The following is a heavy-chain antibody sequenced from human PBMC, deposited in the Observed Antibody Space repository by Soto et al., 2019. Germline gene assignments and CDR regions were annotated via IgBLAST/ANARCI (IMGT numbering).Heavy chain of an antibody. Sequence: SLRLSCAASGFTFSSYAMSWVRQAPGKGLEWVSAITDSGGSTYYADSVKGRFTFSRDNSKNTLFLQMNSLRAEDTAVYYCARVDRISQYFDFWGQGTLVTVSS. CDR1: GFTFSSYA. V-gene: IGHV3-23*01. CDR3: ARVDRISQYFDF. CDR2: ITDSGGST. D-gene: IGHD2-15*01. J-gene: IGHJ4*02.